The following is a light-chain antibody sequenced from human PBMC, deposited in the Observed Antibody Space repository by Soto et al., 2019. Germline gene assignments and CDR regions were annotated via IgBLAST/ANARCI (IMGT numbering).Light chain of an antibody. CDR2: DAS. J-gene: IGKJ5*01. V-gene: IGKV3-11*01. Sequence: EIVLTQSPATLSLSPGERATLSCRASQSVSNLLAWYQQKPGQAPKLLIYDASNRATGIPVRFSGSGSGTDFTLTISSLEPEDFAVYYCQQRSNWPPVTFGQGTRLEI. CDR1: QSVSNL. CDR3: QQRSNWPPVT.